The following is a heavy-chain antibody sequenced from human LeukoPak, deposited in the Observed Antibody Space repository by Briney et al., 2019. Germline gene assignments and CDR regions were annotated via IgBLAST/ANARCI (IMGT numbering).Heavy chain of an antibody. CDR1: GLTFSSYS. CDR2: ISSDSSYI. CDR3: ARCPSTENFDY. D-gene: IGHD1-1*01. Sequence: GGSLRLSCAASGLTFSSYSLNWVRQAPGKGLEWVSSISSDSSYIYYADSVKGRFSISRDNAKNSLSLQMNSLRVEDTAVYYCARCPSTENFDYWGQGTLVTVSS. V-gene: IGHV3-21*01. J-gene: IGHJ4*02.